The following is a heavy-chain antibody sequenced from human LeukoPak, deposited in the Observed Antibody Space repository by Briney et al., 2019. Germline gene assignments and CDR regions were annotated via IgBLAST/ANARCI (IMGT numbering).Heavy chain of an antibody. Sequence: GGSLRLSCAASGFTFSSYGMHWVRQAPGKGLEWVAFIRYDGSNKYYADSVKGRFTISRDNSKNTLYLQMNSLRAEDTAVYYCARDIVVVPAAIGDYWGQGTLVTVSS. CDR3: ARDIVVVPAAIGDY. CDR2: IRYDGSNK. CDR1: GFTFSSYG. V-gene: IGHV3-30*02. J-gene: IGHJ4*02. D-gene: IGHD2-2*01.